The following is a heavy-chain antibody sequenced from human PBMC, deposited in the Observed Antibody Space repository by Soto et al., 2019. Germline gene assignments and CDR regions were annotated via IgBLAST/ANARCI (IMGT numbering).Heavy chain of an antibody. CDR2: ISGSGGST. J-gene: IGHJ4*02. CDR3: AKDYYDSSGLRSAFDY. Sequence: EVQLLESGGGLVQPGGSLRLSCAASGFTFSSYAMSWVRQAPGKGLEWVSAISGSGGSTYYADSVRGRFTISRDNSKNTLYLQMNSLSAEDTAVYYCAKDYYDSSGLRSAFDYWGQGTLVTVSS. D-gene: IGHD3-22*01. V-gene: IGHV3-23*01. CDR1: GFTFSSYA.